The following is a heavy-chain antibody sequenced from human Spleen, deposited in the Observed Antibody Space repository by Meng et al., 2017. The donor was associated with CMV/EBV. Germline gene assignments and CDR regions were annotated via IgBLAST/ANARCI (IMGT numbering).Heavy chain of an antibody. CDR2: INPNSGGT. V-gene: IGHV1-2*02. D-gene: IGHD3-22*01. CDR3: ARTSSDTSGYSRDYFDY. J-gene: IGHJ4*02. Sequence: ASVKVSCKASGYTFTAHYFHWVRQAPGQGLEWMGWINPNSGGTNYAQKFQGRVTLTRDTSISTAYMELSSLRSDDTAVYYCARTSSDTSGYSRDYFDYWGQGTLVTVSS. CDR1: GYTFTAHY.